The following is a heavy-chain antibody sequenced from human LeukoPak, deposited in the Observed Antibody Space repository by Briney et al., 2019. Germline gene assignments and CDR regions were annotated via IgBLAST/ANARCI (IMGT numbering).Heavy chain of an antibody. CDR1: GCSFSNYA. CDR3: AKVIRLAPGQYYFDF. V-gene: IGHV3-23*01. J-gene: IGHJ4*02. Sequence: PGGSLRLSCAASGCSFSNYAMTWVRQAPGKGLEWVSLVSGSGAGTNYADSVRGRFTISRDNSKNTLSLQMNSLRAEDTAVYYCAKVIRLAPGQYYFDFWGQGTLVTVSS. D-gene: IGHD6-19*01. CDR2: VSGSGAGT.